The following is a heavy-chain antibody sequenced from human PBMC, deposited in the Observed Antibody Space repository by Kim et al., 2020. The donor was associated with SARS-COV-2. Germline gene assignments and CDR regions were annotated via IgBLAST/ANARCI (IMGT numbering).Heavy chain of an antibody. D-gene: IGHD1-26*01. J-gene: IGHJ6*02. Sequence: GGSLRLSCAASGFTFSSYSMNWVRQAPGKGLEWVSYISSSSSTIYYADSVKGRFTISRDNAKNSLYLQMNSLRAEDTAVYYCAREIRISGSYYFGPRYGMDVWGQGTTVTVSS. V-gene: IGHV3-48*04. CDR2: ISSSSSTI. CDR3: AREIRISGSYYFGPRYGMDV. CDR1: GFTFSSYS.